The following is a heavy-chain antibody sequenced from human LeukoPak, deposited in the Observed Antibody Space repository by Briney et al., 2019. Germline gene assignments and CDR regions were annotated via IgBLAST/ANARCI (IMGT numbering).Heavy chain of an antibody. V-gene: IGHV4-39*01. CDR3: ARSLWFGEDGAFDI. CDR1: GGSISSSTYY. CDR2: IYYSGST. J-gene: IGHJ3*02. D-gene: IGHD3-10*01. Sequence: SETLSLTCTVSGGSISSSTYYWGWIRQPPGRGLEWIGSIYYSGSTYYNPSLKSRVTISVDTSKNQLSLKLSSVTAADTAVYYCARSLWFGEDGAFDIWGQGTMVTVSS.